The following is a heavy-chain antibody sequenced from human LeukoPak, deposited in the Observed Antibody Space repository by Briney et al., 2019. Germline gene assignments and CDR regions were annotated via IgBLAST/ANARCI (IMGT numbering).Heavy chain of an antibody. J-gene: IGHJ4*02. V-gene: IGHV3-53*01. Sequence: GGSLRLSCAASGFTVSSNYMSWVRQAPGKGLEWVSVIYSGGGTYYADSVKGRFTISRDNSKNTLYLQMNSLRAEDTAVYYCAKIPPRYYDSRDWGQGTLVTVSS. CDR1: GFTVSSNY. CDR3: AKIPPRYYDSRD. D-gene: IGHD3-22*01. CDR2: IYSGGGT.